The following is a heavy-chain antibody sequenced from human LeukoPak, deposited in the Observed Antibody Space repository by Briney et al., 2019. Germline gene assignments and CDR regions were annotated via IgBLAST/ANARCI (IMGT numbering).Heavy chain of an antibody. CDR3: ARTNTVTRVDFDS. CDR2: YRNKANSFTT. J-gene: IGHJ4*02. Sequence: GGSLRLSCATSGFTLSDHYVDWVCQAPGRGLQWVARYRNKANSFTTEHAASVKGRFTFSRDDSKNTLHLHLSSLKTEDTAVYYCARTNTVTRVDFDSWGQGILVTVSS. D-gene: IGHD4-17*01. CDR1: GFTLSDHY. V-gene: IGHV3-72*01.